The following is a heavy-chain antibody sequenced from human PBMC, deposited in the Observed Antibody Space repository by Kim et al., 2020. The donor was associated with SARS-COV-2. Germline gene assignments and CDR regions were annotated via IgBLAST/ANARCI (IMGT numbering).Heavy chain of an antibody. D-gene: IGHD6-6*01. V-gene: IGHV4-34*01. CDR1: GGSFSGYY. J-gene: IGHJ5*02. Sequence: SETLSLTCAVYGGSFSGYYWSWIRQPPGKGLEWIGEINHSGSTNYNPSLKSRVTISVDTSKNQFSLKLSSVTAADTAVYYCARGCTHFDSSSSANNWFDPWGQGTLVTVSS. CDR3: ARGCTHFDSSSSANNWFDP. CDR2: INHSGST.